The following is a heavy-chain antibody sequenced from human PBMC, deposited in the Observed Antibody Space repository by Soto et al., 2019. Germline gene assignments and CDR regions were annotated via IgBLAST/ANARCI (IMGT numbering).Heavy chain of an antibody. Sequence: SETLSLTCAVYGGSFSGYYWSWIRQPPGKGLEWIGEINHSGSTNYNPSLKSRVTISVDTSKNQFSLKLSSVTAADTAVYYCARGGTLDRQLPLIDFDYWGQGTLVTVSS. CDR3: ARGGTLDRQLPLIDFDY. CDR2: INHSGST. J-gene: IGHJ4*02. V-gene: IGHV4-34*01. D-gene: IGHD2-2*01. CDR1: GGSFSGYY.